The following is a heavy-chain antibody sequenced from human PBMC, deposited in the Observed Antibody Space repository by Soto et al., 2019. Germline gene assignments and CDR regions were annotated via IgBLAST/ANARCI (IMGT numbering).Heavy chain of an antibody. CDR3: ARKGGSYFYYYYGMDV. J-gene: IGHJ6*02. CDR1: GYTFTGYY. CDR2: INPNSGGT. Sequence: ASVKVSCKASGYTFTGYYIHWVRQAPGQGLEWMGWINPNSGGTNYAQKFQGWVTMTRDTSISTAYMELSRLRSDDTAVYYCARKGGSYFYYYYGMDVWGQGPPVTV. D-gene: IGHD1-26*01. V-gene: IGHV1-2*04.